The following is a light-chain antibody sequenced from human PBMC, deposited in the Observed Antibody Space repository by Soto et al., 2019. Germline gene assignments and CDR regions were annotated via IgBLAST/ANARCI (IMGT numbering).Light chain of an antibody. CDR1: QSVRIN. V-gene: IGKV3-15*01. J-gene: IGKJ1*01. CDR2: GTS. CDR3: QQYNNWPART. Sequence: EIVMTQSPATLSVSPGERATLSCRASQSVRINVAWYQQKLGQAPRLLIYGTSTRASGIPVRFRGTGSGTEFTLTISSLQSEDFAVYYCQQYNNWPARTFGQGTKVDIK.